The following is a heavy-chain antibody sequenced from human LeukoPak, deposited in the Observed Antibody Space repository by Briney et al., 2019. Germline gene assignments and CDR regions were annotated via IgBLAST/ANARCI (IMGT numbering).Heavy chain of an antibody. V-gene: IGHV3-23*01. J-gene: IGHJ4*02. D-gene: IGHD6-19*01. Sequence: PGGSLRLSCAASGFTFSSHAMSWVRQAAGKGLEWVSTISDSGVSTYYADSVKGRFTISRDNSKNTLYMQMNSLRAGDTAVYYSAKDLSSSGFRIDYWGQGTLVTVSS. CDR1: GFTFSSHA. CDR3: AKDLSSSGFRIDY. CDR2: ISDSGVST.